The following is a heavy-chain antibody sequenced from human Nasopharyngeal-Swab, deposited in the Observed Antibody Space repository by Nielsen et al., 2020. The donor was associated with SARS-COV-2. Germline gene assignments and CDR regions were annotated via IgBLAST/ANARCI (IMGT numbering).Heavy chain of an antibody. CDR3: ARRGLITMIHRWFDP. CDR2: INHSGST. D-gene: IGHD3-22*01. Sequence: WIRQPPGKGLEWIGEINHSGSTNYNPSLKSRVTISVDTSKNQFSLKLSSVTAADTAVYYCARRGLITMIHRWFDPWGQGTLVNRLL. J-gene: IGHJ5*02. V-gene: IGHV4-34*01.